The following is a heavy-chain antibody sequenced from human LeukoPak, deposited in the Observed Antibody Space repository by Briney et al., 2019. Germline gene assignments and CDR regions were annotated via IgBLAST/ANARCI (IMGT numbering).Heavy chain of an antibody. CDR1: GFTFCSYG. CDR3: AKDAHDYYDSSGLFDY. J-gene: IGHJ4*02. CDR2: ILYDGSNK. D-gene: IGHD3-22*01. Sequence: GGSLRLSCAASGFTFCSYGMHWGRRALGEGLEWGAVILYDGSNKYYADSLKGRFTISRDNSKNTLYLQMNSLRAEDTAVYYCAKDAHDYYDSSGLFDYWGQGTLVTVSS. V-gene: IGHV3-30*18.